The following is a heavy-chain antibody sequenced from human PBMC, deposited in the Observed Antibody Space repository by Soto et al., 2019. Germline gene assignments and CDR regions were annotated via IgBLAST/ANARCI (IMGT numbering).Heavy chain of an antibody. CDR1: GGTFSNYA. CDR2: IIPIFGTT. D-gene: IGHD5-12*01. CDR3: AKDGGADGYFGNWLDP. Sequence: QVHLVQSGAEVKKPGSSVNVSCKASGGTFSNYAITWVRQAPGQGLEWVGRIIPIFGTTNVAQKFQGSVTITADESTTTAYMERSGLRSDDTAAYYCAKDGGADGYFGNWLDPWGQGTLVTVSS. V-gene: IGHV1-69*15. J-gene: IGHJ5*02.